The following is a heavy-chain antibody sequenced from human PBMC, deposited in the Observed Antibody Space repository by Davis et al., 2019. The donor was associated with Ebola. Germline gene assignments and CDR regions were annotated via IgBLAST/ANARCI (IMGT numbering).Heavy chain of an antibody. V-gene: IGHV3-53*01. J-gene: IGHJ4*02. D-gene: IGHD1-1*01. CDR1: GFTVSDYY. CDR2: FYTGGST. CDR3: ARAQFPTTSDH. Sequence: GESLKISCAASGFTVSDYYMNWVRQAPGKGLEWVSAFYTGGSTYYADSVRGRFTVSRDNSKNTLHLQMNSLRADDTAVYYCARAQFPTTSDHWGQGTLVTVSS.